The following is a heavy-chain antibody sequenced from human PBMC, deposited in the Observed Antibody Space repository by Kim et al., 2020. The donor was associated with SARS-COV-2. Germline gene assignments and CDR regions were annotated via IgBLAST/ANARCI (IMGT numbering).Heavy chain of an antibody. CDR1: GGSFSGYY. D-gene: IGHD6-13*01. J-gene: IGHJ6*02. V-gene: IGHV4-34*01. Sequence: SETLSLTCAVYGGSFSGYYWSWIRQPPGKGLEWIGEINHSGSTNYNPSLKSRVTISVDTSKNQFSLKLSSVTAADTAVYYCARRGSSWFRGMDVWGQGTTVTVSS. CDR2: INHSGST. CDR3: ARRGSSWFRGMDV.